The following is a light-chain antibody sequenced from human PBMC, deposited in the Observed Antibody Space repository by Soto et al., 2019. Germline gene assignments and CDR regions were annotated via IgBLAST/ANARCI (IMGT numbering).Light chain of an antibody. CDR1: RSVRSN. CDR3: QQYNNWPRT. CDR2: GAS. V-gene: IGKV3-15*01. J-gene: IGKJ4*01. Sequence: EILMTQSPATLSVSPGERSTLSCRASRSVRSNLAWYQQKPGQAPCLLIYGASTRETGIPARFSGSGAGTECTLTISSLQSEDVAVYYCQQYNNWPRTFGGGTKVDIK.